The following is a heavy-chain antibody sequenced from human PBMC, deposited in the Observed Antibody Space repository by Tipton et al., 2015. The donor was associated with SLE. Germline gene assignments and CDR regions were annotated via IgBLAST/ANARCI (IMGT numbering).Heavy chain of an antibody. CDR1: GGSIISGDSITSYY. CDR2: INYSGNT. J-gene: IGHJ1*01. CDR3: AFWVTVTLGETFQQ. D-gene: IGHD2-21*02. V-gene: IGHV4-61*01. Sequence: TLSLTCTVSGGSIISGDSITSYYWSWVRQPPGKGLEWIGYINYSGNTNYNPSLKSRVTISVDTSKNQFSLKLSSVTAADTAVYYCAFWVTVTLGETFQQWGQGTLVTVSS.